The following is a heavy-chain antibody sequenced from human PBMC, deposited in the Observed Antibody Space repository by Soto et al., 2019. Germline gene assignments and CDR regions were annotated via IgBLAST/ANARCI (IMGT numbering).Heavy chain of an antibody. CDR3: ARGIAAAGMAAYYYYYSMDV. V-gene: IGHV5-10-1*01. CDR1: GYSFTSYW. CDR2: IDPSDSYT. D-gene: IGHD6-13*01. J-gene: IGHJ6*02. Sequence: GESLKISCKGSGYSFTSYWISWVRQMPGKGLEWMGRIDPSDSYTNYSPSFQGHVTISADKSISTAYLQWSSLKASDTAMYYCARGIAAAGMAAYYYYYSMDVWGQGTTVTVSS.